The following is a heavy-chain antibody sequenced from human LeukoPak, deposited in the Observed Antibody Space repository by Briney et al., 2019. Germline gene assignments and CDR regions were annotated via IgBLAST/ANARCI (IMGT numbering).Heavy chain of an antibody. CDR3: ASSGGYYDSSGYYHIIDY. J-gene: IGHJ4*02. CDR1: GFTFSSYS. CDR2: ISSSSSYI. D-gene: IGHD3-22*01. Sequence: PGGSLRLSCAASGFTFSSYSMNWVRQAPGKGLEWVSSISSSSSYIYYADSVKGRSTISRDNAKNSLYLQMNSLRAEDTAVYYCASSGGYYDSSGYYHIIDYWGQGTLVTVSS. V-gene: IGHV3-21*01.